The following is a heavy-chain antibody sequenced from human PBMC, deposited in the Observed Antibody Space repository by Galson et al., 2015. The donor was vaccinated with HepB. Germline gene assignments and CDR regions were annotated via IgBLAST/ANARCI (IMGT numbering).Heavy chain of an antibody. CDR3: ATERPYDYVWGSYRYTPRLFDY. D-gene: IGHD3-16*02. V-gene: IGHV1-24*01. J-gene: IGHJ4*02. CDR2: FDPEDGET. Sequence: SVKVSCKVSGYTLTELSMHWVRQAPGKGLEWMGGFDPEDGETIYAQKFQGRVTMTEDTSTDTAYMELSSLRSEDTAVYYCATERPYDYVWGSYRYTPRLFDYWGQGTLVTVSS. CDR1: GYTLTELS.